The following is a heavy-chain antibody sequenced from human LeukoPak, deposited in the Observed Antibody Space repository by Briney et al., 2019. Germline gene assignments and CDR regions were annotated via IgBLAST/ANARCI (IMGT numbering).Heavy chain of an antibody. CDR3: ARRLDYYYGMDV. J-gene: IGHJ6*02. D-gene: IGHD6-19*01. CDR2: IYPGESNT. CDR1: GYSFTSYW. V-gene: IGHV5-51*01. Sequence: GESLQISCNGYGYSFTSYWIAWVRQMPGKGLEWMGIIYPGESNTRYSPSFQGQVTISADKSIRTAYLQWSSMKASDTAMHYCARRLDYYYGMDVWGQGTTVTVSS.